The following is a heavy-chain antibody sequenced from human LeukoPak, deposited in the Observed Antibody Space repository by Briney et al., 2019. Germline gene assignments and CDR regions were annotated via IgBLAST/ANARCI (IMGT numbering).Heavy chain of an antibody. V-gene: IGHV3-48*01. Sequence: TGGSLRLSCAASGFTFSSYSMNWVRQAPGKGLEWVSYISSSSTIYYADSVKGRFTISRDNAKNSLYLQMNSLRAEDTAVYYCARGTPYDSSGYYFSYYYYMDVWGKGTTVTVSS. J-gene: IGHJ6*03. CDR3: ARGTPYDSSGYYFSYYYYMDV. CDR1: GFTFSSYS. CDR2: ISSSSTI. D-gene: IGHD3-22*01.